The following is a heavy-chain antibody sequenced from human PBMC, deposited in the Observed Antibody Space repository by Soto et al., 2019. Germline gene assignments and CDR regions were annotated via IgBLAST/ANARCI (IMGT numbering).Heavy chain of an antibody. Sequence: ASVKVSCKASGGTFSSYAISWVRQAPGQGLEWMGGIIPIFGTANYAQKFQGRVTITADESTSTAYMELSSLRSEDTAVYYCARAHIYYYGSGSHSPYYYYGMDVWGQGTTVTVSS. CDR2: IIPIFGTA. CDR1: GGTFSSYA. CDR3: ARAHIYYYGSGSHSPYYYYGMDV. D-gene: IGHD3-10*01. V-gene: IGHV1-69*13. J-gene: IGHJ6*02.